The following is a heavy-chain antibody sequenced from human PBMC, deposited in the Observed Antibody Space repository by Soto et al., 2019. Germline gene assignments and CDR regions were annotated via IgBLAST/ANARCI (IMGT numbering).Heavy chain of an antibody. CDR2: IDYNGVT. CDR1: GGSVYRRVDY. D-gene: IGHD2-15*01. CDR3: GKVLVGATGHTDSDS. V-gene: IGHV4-39*01. Sequence: SETLSLTCTVSGGSVYRRVDYWGWIRQPPGRGLEWIGNIDYNGVTYSNPSLKSRVTISRDTSKNQFSLKLTSVTAADTALYYCGKVLVGATGHTDSDSWGPPTLVTVSS. J-gene: IGHJ4*02.